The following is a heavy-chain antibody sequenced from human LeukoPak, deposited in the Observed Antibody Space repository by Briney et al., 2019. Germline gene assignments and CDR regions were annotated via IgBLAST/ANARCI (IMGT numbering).Heavy chain of an antibody. CDR2: ISAYNGNT. V-gene: IGHV1-18*01. D-gene: IGHD3-9*01. J-gene: IGHJ6*02. CDR1: GYTFTSYG. CDR3: ARDQGLRYFDWLLPTNYYYNGMDV. Sequence: ASVKVSCKASGYTFTSYGISWVRQAPGQGLEWMGWISAYNGNTNYAQKLQGRVTMTTDTSTSTAYMELRSLRSDDTAVYYCARDQGLRYFDWLLPTNYYYNGMDVWGQGTTVTVSS.